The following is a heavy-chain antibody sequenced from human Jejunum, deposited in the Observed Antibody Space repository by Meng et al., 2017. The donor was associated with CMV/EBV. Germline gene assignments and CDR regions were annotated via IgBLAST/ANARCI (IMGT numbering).Heavy chain of an antibody. CDR2: IAPAFGTP. V-gene: IGHV1-69*15. J-gene: IGHJ5*02. CDR1: GGTFSRDP. D-gene: IGHD2-21*02. CDR3: ARECLAGACYSSGLVA. Sequence: VQLVQSGPEVKKPGSSVKVSCKASGGTFSRDPITWVRQAPGQGLQWMGRIAPAFGTPNYAQQFQGRVSITADESTSTVYMELNSLISEDTALYYCARECLAGACYSSGLVAWGQGTLVTVSS.